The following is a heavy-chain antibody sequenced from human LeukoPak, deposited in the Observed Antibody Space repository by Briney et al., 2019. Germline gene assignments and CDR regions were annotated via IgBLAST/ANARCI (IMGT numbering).Heavy chain of an antibody. CDR2: IYNGRTI. Sequence: SETLSLTCTISGGSISSNSHHWGWIRQSPGKGLEWIGSIYNGRTIFYNPSLNGRVTISVVPSKDQFTLQLNSVTAADTAVYYCVRHDGRGGGTMGALDSWGQGSLVTVSS. CDR3: VRHDGRGGGTMGALDS. CDR1: GGSISSNSHH. V-gene: IGHV4-39*01. D-gene: IGHD4-23*01. J-gene: IGHJ4*02.